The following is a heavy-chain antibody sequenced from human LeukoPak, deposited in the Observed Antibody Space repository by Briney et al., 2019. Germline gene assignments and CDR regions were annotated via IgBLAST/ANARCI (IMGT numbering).Heavy chain of an antibody. CDR2: IHYSGIT. CDR3: ARAPPTTATSDYFDL. CDR1: GGSISTNDYF. Sequence: PSQTLSLTCTVSGGSISTNDYFWSWIRQSPEKGLEWIGYIHYSGITKSNPSLESRLTLSVDTSKNQLSLRLTSVTAADTAVYYCARAPPTTATSDYFDLWGLGTLVTVSS. D-gene: IGHD4-17*01. J-gene: IGHJ4*02. V-gene: IGHV4-30-4*01.